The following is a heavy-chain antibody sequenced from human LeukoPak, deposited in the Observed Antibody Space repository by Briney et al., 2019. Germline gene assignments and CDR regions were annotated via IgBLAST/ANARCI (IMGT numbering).Heavy chain of an antibody. CDR2: ISSDSSYI. CDR3: ARDNHDTMIVVVSAPGAFDI. D-gene: IGHD3-22*01. V-gene: IGHV3-21*01. J-gene: IGHJ3*02. CDR1: GFIFSSYS. Sequence: GGSLRLSCAASGFIFSSYSMNWVRQAPGKGLEWVSSISSDSSYIFYADSVKGRFTVSRDNAKNSLYLQMDSLRAEDTAVYYCARDNHDTMIVVVSAPGAFDIWGQGTMVTVSS.